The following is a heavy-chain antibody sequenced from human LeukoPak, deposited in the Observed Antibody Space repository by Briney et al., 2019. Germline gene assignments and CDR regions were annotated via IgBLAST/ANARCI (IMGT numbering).Heavy chain of an antibody. J-gene: IGHJ4*02. Sequence: SDTLSLTCPPPGASIRTYYCSWIRQPPGKGLDWIGYICHSGNTKYNPSLQGRVTISVETFKNQFSLQLGSVTTADTAVYYCARAIRVSVFASDHWGQGTLVTVSS. D-gene: IGHD5-12*01. CDR1: GASIRTYY. CDR3: ARAIRVSVFASDH. V-gene: IGHV4-59*01. CDR2: ICHSGNT.